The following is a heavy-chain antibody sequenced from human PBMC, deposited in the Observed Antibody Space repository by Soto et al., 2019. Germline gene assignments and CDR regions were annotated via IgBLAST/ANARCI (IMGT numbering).Heavy chain of an antibody. CDR3: ARSHRYYDSSGYYPPYYYGMDV. Sequence: SVKVSCKASGGTFSSYAISWVRQTPGQGLEWMGGIIPIFGTANYAQKFQGRVTITADESTSTAYMELSSLRSEDTAVYYCARSHRYYDSSGYYPPYYYGMDVWGQGTTVTVSS. D-gene: IGHD3-22*01. CDR2: IIPIFGTA. CDR1: GGTFSSYA. J-gene: IGHJ6*02. V-gene: IGHV1-69*13.